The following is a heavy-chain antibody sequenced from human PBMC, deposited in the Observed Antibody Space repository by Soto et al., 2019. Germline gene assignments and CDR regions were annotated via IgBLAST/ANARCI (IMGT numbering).Heavy chain of an antibody. CDR2: LIPLHNTS. Sequence: QVQLLQSGAEVKKPGSSVKVSCKVSGGAFTNYSLNWVRHAPGQGLEWLGGLIPLHNTSNYSLKLLGRGSVTADISSHTVYMHLSGLTSYDTGTYYWAIWSNWNPLYYRGMDVWGQGTTVTVSS. CDR3: AIWSNWNPLYYRGMDV. V-gene: IGHV1-69*06. J-gene: IGHJ6*02. CDR1: GGAFTNYS. D-gene: IGHD1-20*01.